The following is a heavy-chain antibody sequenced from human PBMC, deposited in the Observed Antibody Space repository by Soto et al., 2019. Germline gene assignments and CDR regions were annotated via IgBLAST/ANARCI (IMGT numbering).Heavy chain of an antibody. D-gene: IGHD2-2*01. CDR2: INHSGST. CDR1: NESFSVYY. Sequence: PSETLSLTCAIYNESFSVYYWIWIRQPPGKGLEWIGEINHSGSTNYNPSLKSRVTMSVDRSKNQFSLKLSSVTAADTAVYYCARDSTRRGACDIWGQGTMVTVS. CDR3: ARDSTRRGACDI. V-gene: IGHV4-34*01. J-gene: IGHJ3*02.